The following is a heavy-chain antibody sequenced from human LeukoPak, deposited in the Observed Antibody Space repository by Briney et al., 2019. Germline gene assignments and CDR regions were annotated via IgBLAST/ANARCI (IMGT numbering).Heavy chain of an antibody. CDR1: GYTLDRFG. J-gene: IGHJ4*02. CDR3: ARDTPQHLKRFDY. Sequence: ASVKVSCKASGYTLDRFGISWVRQAPGQGLEWMGWINPYNGKTIFGEKFQGRVTMTTGTSTSTVYMELTRLKSDDTAVYFCARDTPQHLKRFDYWGQGTLVTVSS. CDR2: INPYNGKT. V-gene: IGHV1-18*01. D-gene: IGHD6-25*01.